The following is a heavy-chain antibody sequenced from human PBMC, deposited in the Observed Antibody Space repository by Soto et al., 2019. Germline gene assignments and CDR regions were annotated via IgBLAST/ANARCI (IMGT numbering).Heavy chain of an antibody. CDR1: GFTFSSYG. J-gene: IGHJ4*02. D-gene: IGHD2-15*01. Sequence: GGSLRLSCAASGFTFSSYGMHWVRQAPGKGLEWVAVISYDGSNKYYADSVKGRFTISRDNSKNTLYLQMNSLRAEDTAVYYCAKARPLGYCSGGSCRPNSDYWGQGTLVTVSS. CDR3: AKARPLGYCSGGSCRPNSDY. CDR2: ISYDGSNK. V-gene: IGHV3-30*18.